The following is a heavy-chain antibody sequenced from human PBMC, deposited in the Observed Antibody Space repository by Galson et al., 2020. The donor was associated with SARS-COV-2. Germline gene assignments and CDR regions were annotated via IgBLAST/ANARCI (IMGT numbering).Heavy chain of an antibody. J-gene: IGHJ6*03. CDR3: ARADYNWNYVDYYYYYMDV. V-gene: IGHV3-48*01. D-gene: IGHD1-1*01. Sequence: GGSLRLSCAASGFTFSSYSMNWVRQAPGKGLEWVSYISSSSSTIYYADSVTDRFTISRDNAKNSLYLQMNSLRAEDTAVYYCARADYNWNYVDYYYYYMDVWGKGTTVTVSS. CDR2: ISSSSSTI. CDR1: GFTFSSYS.